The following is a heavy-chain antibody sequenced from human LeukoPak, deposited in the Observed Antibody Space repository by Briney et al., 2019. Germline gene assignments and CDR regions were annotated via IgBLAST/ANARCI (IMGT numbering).Heavy chain of an antibody. J-gene: IGHJ2*01. CDR1: GGTFSSYA. V-gene: IGHV1-69*05. CDR2: IIPIFGTA. CDR3: ARGYGGSHWYFDL. D-gene: IGHD4-23*01. Sequence: VASVKVSCKASGGTFSSYAISWVRQAPGQGLEWMGGIIPIFGTANYAQKFQGRVTITTDESSTTVYMELTNLRSEDTAVYYCARGYGGSHWYFDLWGRGALVTVSS.